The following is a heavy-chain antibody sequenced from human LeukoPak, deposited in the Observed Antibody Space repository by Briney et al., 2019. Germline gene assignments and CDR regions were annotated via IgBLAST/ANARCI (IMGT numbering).Heavy chain of an antibody. V-gene: IGHV3-30*18. Sequence: GGSLXLSCAASGFTFSSYGMHWVRQAPGKGLEWVAVISYDGSNKYYADSVKGRFTISRDNSKNTLYLQMNSLRAEDTAVYYCAKVTSDLYYDSSGPFDYWGQGTLVTVSS. CDR3: AKVTSDLYYDSSGPFDY. D-gene: IGHD3-22*01. J-gene: IGHJ4*02. CDR2: ISYDGSNK. CDR1: GFTFSSYG.